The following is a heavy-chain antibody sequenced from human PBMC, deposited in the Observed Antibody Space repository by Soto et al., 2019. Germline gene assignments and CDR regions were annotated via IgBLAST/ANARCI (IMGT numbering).Heavy chain of an antibody. V-gene: IGHV1-69*02. D-gene: IGHD3-10*01. CDR1: GDTFNFYS. CDR2: VNPILSMS. Sequence: QVQLVQSGAEVKRPGSSVKVSCKASGDTFNFYSINWVRQAPGVGLEWVGRVNPILSMSNYAQRFQGRVTMTADKYTSTAYMELRSLRSEDTAIYYCAGSYGSGYRAFDYWGQGAHVTVSS. CDR3: AGSYGSGYRAFDY. J-gene: IGHJ4*02.